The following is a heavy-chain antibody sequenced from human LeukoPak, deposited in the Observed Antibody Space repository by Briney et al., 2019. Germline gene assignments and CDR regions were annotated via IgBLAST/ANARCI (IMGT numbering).Heavy chain of an antibody. Sequence: GGSLRLSCTVSGFTVSRNYMNWVRQAPGKGLEWVSSISSSSSYIYYADSVKGRFTISRDNAKNSLYLQMNSLRAEDTAVYYCARDHYSSGWYPLYYFDCWGQGTLVTVSS. V-gene: IGHV3-21*01. CDR3: ARDHYSSGWYPLYYFDC. D-gene: IGHD6-19*01. J-gene: IGHJ4*02. CDR2: ISSSSSYI. CDR1: GFTVSRNY.